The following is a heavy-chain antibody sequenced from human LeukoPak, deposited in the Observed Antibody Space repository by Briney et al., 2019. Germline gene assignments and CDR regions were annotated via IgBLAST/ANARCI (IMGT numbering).Heavy chain of an antibody. D-gene: IGHD1-7*01. CDR1: GFTFSSYS. J-gene: IGHJ5*02. CDR2: ISSSSLYI. CDR3: ARGGELELRGWFDP. V-gene: IGHV3-21*01. Sequence: GGSLRLSCAASGFTFSSYSMNWVRQAPGKGLEWVSSISSSSLYIYYADSVKGRFTISRDNAKNSLFLQMNSLRAEDTAVYYCARGGELELRGWFDPWGQGTLVTVSS.